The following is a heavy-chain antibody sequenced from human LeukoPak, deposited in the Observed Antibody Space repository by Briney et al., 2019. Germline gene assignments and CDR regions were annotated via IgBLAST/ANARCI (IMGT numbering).Heavy chain of an antibody. CDR3: ARVGPSLEGSGSYYFDY. V-gene: IGHV1-69*05. J-gene: IGHJ4*02. Sequence: SVKVSCKASGGTFSSYAISWVRQAPGQGLEWMGGIIPIFGTANYAQKLQGRVTMTTDTSTSTAYMELRSLRSDDTAVYYCARVGPSLEGSGSYYFDYWGQGTLVTVSS. CDR2: IIPIFGTA. CDR1: GGTFSSYA. D-gene: IGHD3-10*01.